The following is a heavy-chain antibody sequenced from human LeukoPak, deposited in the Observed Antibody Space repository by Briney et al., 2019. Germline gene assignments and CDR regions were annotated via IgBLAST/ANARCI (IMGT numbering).Heavy chain of an antibody. CDR1: GFTFSSYA. CDR3: ARVPILTGSYYFDY. D-gene: IGHD3-9*01. V-gene: IGHV3-23*01. J-gene: IGHJ4*02. Sequence: GGSLRLSCAASGFTFSSYAMSWVRQAPGKGLEWVSAISGSGGSTYYADSVKGWFTISRDNSKNTLYLQMNSLRAEDTAVYYCARVPILTGSYYFDYWGQGILVTVSS. CDR2: ISGSGGST.